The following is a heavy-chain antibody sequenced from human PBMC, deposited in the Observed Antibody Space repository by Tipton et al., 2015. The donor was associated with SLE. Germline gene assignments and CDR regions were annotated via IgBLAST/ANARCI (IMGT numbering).Heavy chain of an antibody. J-gene: IGHJ5*02. V-gene: IGHV4-59*01. D-gene: IGHD2-2*01. Sequence: TLSLTCTVSGDSITYYYWSWIRQPPGKGLEWIGYVYYGGSTNYNPSLKSRVTISLDTSKNQFSLQLSSVTAADTAVYYCATDRRIVVVPAAMDYNWFDPWGHGTLVTISP. CDR3: ATDRRIVVVPAAMDYNWFDP. CDR2: VYYGGST. CDR1: GDSITYYY.